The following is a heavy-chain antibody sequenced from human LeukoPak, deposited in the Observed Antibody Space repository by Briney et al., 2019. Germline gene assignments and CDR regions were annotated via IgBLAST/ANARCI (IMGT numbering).Heavy chain of an antibody. Sequence: GGSLRLSCAASGFTFSSYSMNWVRQAPGKGLEGVSSISSSSSYIYYADSVKGRFTISRDNAKNSLYLQMNSLRAEDTAVYYCARDGIRTGTTEEDYWGQGTLVTVSS. CDR1: GFTFSSYS. CDR3: ARDGIRTGTTEEDY. J-gene: IGHJ4*02. CDR2: ISSSSSYI. V-gene: IGHV3-21*01. D-gene: IGHD1-7*01.